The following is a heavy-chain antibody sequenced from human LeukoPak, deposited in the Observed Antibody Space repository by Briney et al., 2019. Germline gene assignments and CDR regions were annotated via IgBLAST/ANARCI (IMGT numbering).Heavy chain of an antibody. CDR1: GFTFSTYP. D-gene: IGHD2-2*01. V-gene: IGHV3-30*04. Sequence: GGSLRLSCAASGFTFSTYPMHWVRQAPGKGLEWVAFASYDGSNKYYADSVKGRFTVSRDNSKNTLFLQINSLRTEDTAVYYCARVRVGYCTSTSCQYFEYWGQGTLVSVSS. CDR2: ASYDGSNK. J-gene: IGHJ4*02. CDR3: ARVRVGYCTSTSCQYFEY.